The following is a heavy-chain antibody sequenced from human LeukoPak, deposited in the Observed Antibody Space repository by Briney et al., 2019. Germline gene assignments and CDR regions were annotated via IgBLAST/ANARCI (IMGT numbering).Heavy chain of an antibody. CDR1: GGSISTYY. Sequence: SETLSLTCTVSGGSISTYYWSWIRQPPGKGLEWIGHIYYSGSANYNPSLKSRVTISVDTFKNQFSLRLSSVTAADTAVYYCARSYGSGNYFDYWGQGTLVTVSS. J-gene: IGHJ4*02. CDR3: ARSYGSGNYFDY. CDR2: IYYSGSA. V-gene: IGHV4-59*01. D-gene: IGHD3-10*01.